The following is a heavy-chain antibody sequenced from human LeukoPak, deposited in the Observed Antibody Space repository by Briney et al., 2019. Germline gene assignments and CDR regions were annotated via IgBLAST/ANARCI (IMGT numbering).Heavy chain of an antibody. V-gene: IGHV4-59*01. CDR2: IYYSGST. CDR1: GGSISSYY. CDR3: ARLGVGSSSDY. Sequence: PSETLSLTCTVSGGSISSYYWSWIRQPPGKGLEWIGYIYYSGSTNYNPSLKSRVTISVDTSKNQFSLKLSSVTAADTAVYYCARLGVGSSSDYWGQGTLVTVSS. J-gene: IGHJ4*02. D-gene: IGHD6-13*01.